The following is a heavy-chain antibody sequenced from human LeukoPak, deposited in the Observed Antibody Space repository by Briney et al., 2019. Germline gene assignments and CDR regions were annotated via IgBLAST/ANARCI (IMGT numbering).Heavy chain of an antibody. Sequence: PSETLSLTCTVSGYSISSGYYWGWIRQPPGKGLEWIGSIYHSGSTYYIPSLKSRVTISVDTSKNQFSLKLSSVTAADTAVYYCARDLWFGDMGGNYFDYWGQGTLVTVSS. V-gene: IGHV4-38-2*02. D-gene: IGHD3-10*01. J-gene: IGHJ4*02. CDR2: IYHSGST. CDR3: ARDLWFGDMGGNYFDY. CDR1: GYSISSGYY.